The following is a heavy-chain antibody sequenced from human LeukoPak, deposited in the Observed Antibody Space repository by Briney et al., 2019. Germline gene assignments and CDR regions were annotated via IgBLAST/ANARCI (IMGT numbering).Heavy chain of an antibody. J-gene: IGHJ4*02. CDR1: GFTFSSYS. CDR3: ARDLSVPAATFDY. D-gene: IGHD2-2*01. Sequence: PGGSLRLSCAASGFTFSSYSMNWVRQAPGKGLEWVANIKQDGSEKYYVDSVKGRFTISRDNAKNSLYLQMNSLRAEDTAVYYCARDLSVPAATFDYWGQGTLVTVSS. CDR2: IKQDGSEK. V-gene: IGHV3-7*01.